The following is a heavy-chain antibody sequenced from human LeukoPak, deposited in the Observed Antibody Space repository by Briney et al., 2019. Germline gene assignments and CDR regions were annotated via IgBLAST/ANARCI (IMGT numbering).Heavy chain of an antibody. CDR1: GFTFSRFW. V-gene: IGHV3-7*04. CDR2: IKEDGSEK. D-gene: IGHD6-13*01. J-gene: IGHJ4*02. CDR3: ARDISPEKGQQLAN. Sequence: PGGSLRLSCAASGFTFSRFWMSWVRQAPVKGLEYVANIKEDGSEKYYVDSVKGRFTISRDNAKNSLYLQMSSLRVEDTAVYYCARDISPEKGQQLANWGQGTQVTVSS.